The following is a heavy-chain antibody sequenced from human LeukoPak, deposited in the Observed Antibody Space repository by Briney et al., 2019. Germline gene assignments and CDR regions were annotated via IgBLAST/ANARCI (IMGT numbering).Heavy chain of an antibody. Sequence: SETLSLTCTVSGGSISSSSYYWGWIRQPPGKGLEWIGSIYYSGSTYYNPSLKSRVTISVDTSKNQFSLKLSSVTAADTAVYYCARQVISFDYWGQGTLVTVSS. CDR2: IYYSGST. CDR3: ARQVISFDY. CDR1: GGSISSSSYY. V-gene: IGHV4-39*01. J-gene: IGHJ4*02. D-gene: IGHD2/OR15-2a*01.